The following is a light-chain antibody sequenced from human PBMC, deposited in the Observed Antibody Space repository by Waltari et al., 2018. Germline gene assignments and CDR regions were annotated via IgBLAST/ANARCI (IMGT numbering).Light chain of an antibody. CDR1: SSDVGGYNL. V-gene: IGLV2-14*01. CDR2: EVS. CDR3: TSYITTRGDWV. Sequence: QSALTQPASVSGSPGQSITISCTGTSSDVGGYNLVSWHQQHPGKAPKLIIYEVSNRPSGVSKRLSGSKSGNTASLTISGLQAEDEADYYCTSYITTRGDWVFGGGTKLTVL. J-gene: IGLJ3*02.